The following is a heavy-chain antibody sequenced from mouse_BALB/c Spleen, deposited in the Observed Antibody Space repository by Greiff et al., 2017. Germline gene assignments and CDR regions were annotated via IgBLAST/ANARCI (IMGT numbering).Heavy chain of an antibody. CDR3: ARRARTGAMDY. CDR2: INPSSGYT. D-gene: IGHD3-1*01. V-gene: IGHV1-4*01. J-gene: IGHJ4*01. CDR1: GYTFTSYT. Sequence: VQLQQSGADLARPGASVKMSCKASGYTFTSYTMHWVKQRPGQGLEWIGYINPSSGYTNYNQKFKDKATLTADKSSSTAYMQLSSLTSEDSAVYYCARRARTGAMDYWGQGTSVTVSS.